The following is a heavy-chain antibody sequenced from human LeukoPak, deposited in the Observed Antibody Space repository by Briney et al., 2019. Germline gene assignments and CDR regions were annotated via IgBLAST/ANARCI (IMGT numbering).Heavy chain of an antibody. CDR1: GFTFGSYG. D-gene: IGHD2-2*01. J-gene: IGHJ4*02. Sequence: GGSLRLSCAASGFTFGSYGMHWVRQAPGKGLEWVAVIWYDGSNKYYADSVKGRFTISRDNSKNTLYLQMNSLRAEDTAVYYCARDTLYCSSTSCPFDYWGQGTLVTVSS. CDR3: ARDTLYCSSTSCPFDY. V-gene: IGHV3-33*01. CDR2: IWYDGSNK.